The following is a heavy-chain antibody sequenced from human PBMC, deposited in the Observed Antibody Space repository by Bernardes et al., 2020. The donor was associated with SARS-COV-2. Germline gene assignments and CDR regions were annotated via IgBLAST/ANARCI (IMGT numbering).Heavy chain of an antibody. CDR3: AKEGAAIGVPLFDS. CDR2: LSNGGGDT. CDR1: GFTFSKYA. D-gene: IGHD6-13*01. Sequence: GESLRLSCEASGFTFSKYAMSRVRQAPGKGLAWVSGLSNGGGDTYYADYVKGRFTISRDNSKNTLYLQMNSLRAEDTAIYYCAKEGAAIGVPLFDSWGQGTLITVSS. V-gene: IGHV3-23*01. J-gene: IGHJ4*02.